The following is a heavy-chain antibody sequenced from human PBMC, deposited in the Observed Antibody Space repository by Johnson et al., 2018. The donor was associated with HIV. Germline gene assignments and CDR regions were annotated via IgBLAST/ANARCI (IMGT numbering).Heavy chain of an antibody. Sequence: VQLVESGGGLVQPGGSLRLSCVASGFNFSTYAMHWVRQAPGKGLDYVAAISSNGGRTYYANSVKGRFTISRDNSKNTLFLQMGRLRTEDKAVYYCARERVQDKSGLDAFDFWGQGTMVTVSS. CDR2: ISSNGGRT. CDR3: ARERVQDKSGLDAFDF. CDR1: GFNFSTYA. D-gene: IGHD3-3*01. J-gene: IGHJ3*01. V-gene: IGHV3-64*01.